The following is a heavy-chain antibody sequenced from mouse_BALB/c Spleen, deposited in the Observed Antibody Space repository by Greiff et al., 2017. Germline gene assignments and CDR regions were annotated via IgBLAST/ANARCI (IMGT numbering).Heavy chain of an antibody. CDR2: ISSGGSYT. CDR3: TRDGGYYRYDGGDFDY. D-gene: IGHD2-14*01. J-gene: IGHJ2*01. Sequence: EVQVVESGGGLVKPGGSLKLSCAASGFTFSSYTMSWVRQTPEKRLVWVATISSGGSYTYYPDSVKGRFTISRDNAKNTLYLQMSSLKSEDTAMYYCTRDGGYYRYDGGDFDYWGPGTTLTVS. V-gene: IGHV5-6-4*01. CDR1: GFTFSSYT.